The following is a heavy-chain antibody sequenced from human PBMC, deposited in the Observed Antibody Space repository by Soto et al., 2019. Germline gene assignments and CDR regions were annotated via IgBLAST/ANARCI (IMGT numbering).Heavy chain of an antibody. CDR3: ARQNLHYGDYDYYYYGMDV. Sequence: GASVKVSCKASGYTFTSYDINWVLQATGQGLEWMGWMNPNSGNTGYAQKFQGRVTLTRNTSISTAYLQWSSLKASDTAMYYCARQNLHYGDYDYYYYGMDVWGQGTTVTVSS. V-gene: IGHV1-8*01. J-gene: IGHJ6*02. CDR2: MNPNSGNT. CDR1: GYTFTSYD. D-gene: IGHD4-17*01.